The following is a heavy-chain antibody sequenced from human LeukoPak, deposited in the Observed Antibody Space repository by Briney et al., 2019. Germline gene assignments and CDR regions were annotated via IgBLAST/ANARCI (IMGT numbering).Heavy chain of an antibody. CDR3: ARQTAMGRSGDY. J-gene: IGHJ4*02. V-gene: IGHV5-51*01. Sequence: GESLKISCKASGYSFTSYWIGWVRQMPGKGLEWMGIIDPSDSETRYTPSFQGQVTISVDKSLTTADLQWNSLKASDTAMYYCARQTAMGRSGDYWGQGTLFTVSS. D-gene: IGHD5-18*01. CDR2: IDPSDSET. CDR1: GYSFTSYW.